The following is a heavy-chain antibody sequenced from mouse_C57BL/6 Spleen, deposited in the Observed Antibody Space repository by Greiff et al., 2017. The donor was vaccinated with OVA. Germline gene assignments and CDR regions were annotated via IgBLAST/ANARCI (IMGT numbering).Heavy chain of an antibody. CDR2: ISYDGSN. Sequence: VQLKESGPGLVKPSQSLSLTCSVTGYSITSGYYWNWIRQFPGNKLEWMGYISYDGSNNYNPSLKNRISITRDTSKNQFFLKLNSVTTEDTATYYCARDYGSSQGYFDVWGTGTTVTVSS. J-gene: IGHJ1*03. D-gene: IGHD1-1*01. CDR1: GYSITSGYY. V-gene: IGHV3-6*01. CDR3: ARDYGSSQGYFDV.